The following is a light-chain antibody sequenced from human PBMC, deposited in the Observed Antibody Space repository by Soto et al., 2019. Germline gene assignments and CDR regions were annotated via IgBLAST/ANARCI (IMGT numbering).Light chain of an antibody. CDR2: AAS. CDR3: QQSYSSKWT. J-gene: IGKJ1*01. Sequence: DIQLTQSPYSLSPSAGDRVTLTCRASQSISSYLNWYQQKPGKAPNLLIYAASSLQSGVPSRFSGSGSGTDFTLTISSLHPEDFATYYCQQSYSSKWTFGQGTKVDIK. V-gene: IGKV1-39*01. CDR1: QSISSY.